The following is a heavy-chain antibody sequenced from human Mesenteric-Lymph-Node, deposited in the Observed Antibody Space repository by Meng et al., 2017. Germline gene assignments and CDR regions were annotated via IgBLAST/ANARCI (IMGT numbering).Heavy chain of an antibody. CDR1: GYSITSAYY. Sequence: SETLSLTCSVSGYSITSAYYWGWIRQPPGKGLEYMVRMYHGGTTYYNPSLTGRITISLDTSKNQFSLKLSYVTAADTAVYYCARVAIKYSSGGGYYYYGMDVWGQGTTVTVSS. V-gene: IGHV4-38-2*02. J-gene: IGHJ6*02. CDR2: MYHGGTT. CDR3: ARVAIKYSSGGGYYYYGMDV. D-gene: IGHD6-19*01.